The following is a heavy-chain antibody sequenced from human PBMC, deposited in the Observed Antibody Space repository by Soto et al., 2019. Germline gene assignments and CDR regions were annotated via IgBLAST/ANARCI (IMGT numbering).Heavy chain of an antibody. Sequence: QVQLVQSGAEVKKPGSSVKVSCKASGGTFSSYAISWVRQAPGQGLEWMGGIIPIFGTANYAQKFQGRVTITADESTSTAYMELSSLRSEDTAVYYCVPFRVEGYGHLLGWFDPWGQGTLVTVSS. V-gene: IGHV1-69*01. CDR3: VPFRVEGYGHLLGWFDP. D-gene: IGHD5-12*01. J-gene: IGHJ5*02. CDR1: GGTFSSYA. CDR2: IIPIFGTA.